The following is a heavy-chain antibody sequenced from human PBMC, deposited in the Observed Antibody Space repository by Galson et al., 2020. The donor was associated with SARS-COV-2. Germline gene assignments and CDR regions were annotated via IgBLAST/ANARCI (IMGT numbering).Heavy chain of an antibody. V-gene: IGHV3-9*01. D-gene: IGHD6-19*01. CDR1: GFTFADYA. CDR3: AKDIGYSSGGIGY. Sequence: GGSLRLSCAASGFTFADYAMHWVRQAPGKGLEWVSGISWTSGSIGYADSVKGRFTISRDNAKHSLYLQMNSLRAEDTALYYCAKDIGYSSGGIGYWGQGTLVTVSS. J-gene: IGHJ4*02. CDR2: ISWTSGSI.